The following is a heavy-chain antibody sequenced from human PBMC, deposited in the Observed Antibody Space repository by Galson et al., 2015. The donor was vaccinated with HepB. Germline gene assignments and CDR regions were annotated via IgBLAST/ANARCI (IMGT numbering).Heavy chain of an antibody. J-gene: IGHJ4*02. CDR2: IDPSDSYI. CDR3: ARHPLREILKGGFDF. V-gene: IGHV5-10-1*01. D-gene: IGHD3-10*01. CDR1: GYSFTTYW. Sequence: QSGAEVKKPGESLRISCKGSGYSFTTYWINWVRQMPGKGLEWMGRIDPSDSYINYGPSFQGHVTISVDKSISTAYLQWSSLKASDTAMYYCARHPLREILKGGFDFWGQGSLVTVSS.